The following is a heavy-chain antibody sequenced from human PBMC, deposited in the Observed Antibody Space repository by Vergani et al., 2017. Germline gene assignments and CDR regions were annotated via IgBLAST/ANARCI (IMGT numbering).Heavy chain of an antibody. CDR3: TRGGSFPDY. CDR1: GSTFSHYS. J-gene: IGHJ4*02. CDR2: ISGTSISI. V-gene: IGHV3-21*02. Sequence: EVQLVESGGGLVKPGGSLRLSCVVSGSTFSHYSMNWVRQAPGKGLEWVSSISGTSISIDYADSVKGRFTISRDIAKNSLYLQMNSLRVEDTAVYYCTRGGSFPDYWGQGSLVTVSS. D-gene: IGHD1-26*01.